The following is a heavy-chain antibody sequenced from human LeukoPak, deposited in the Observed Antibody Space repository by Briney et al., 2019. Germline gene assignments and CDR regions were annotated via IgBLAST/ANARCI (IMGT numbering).Heavy chain of an antibody. CDR3: ARVVVDVGTNWFDP. V-gene: IGHV4-31*03. J-gene: IGHJ5*02. CDR1: GDSISSGGYY. D-gene: IGHD2-2*01. Sequence: SETLSLTCTVSGDSISSGGYYWSWIRQHPGKGLEWIGYIYYSGSTYYNPSLKSRVTISVDTSKNQFSLKLSSVTAADTAVYYCARVVVDVGTNWFDPWGQGTLVTVSS. CDR2: IYYSGST.